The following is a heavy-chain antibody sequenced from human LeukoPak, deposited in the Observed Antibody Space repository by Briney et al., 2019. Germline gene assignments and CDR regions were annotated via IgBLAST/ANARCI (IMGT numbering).Heavy chain of an antibody. CDR1: GFTFSSYW. Sequence: GGSLRLSCAASGFTFSSYWMSWVRQAPGKGLEWVANIKQDGSEKYYVDSVKGRFTISRDNAKNSLYLQMNSLRAEDTAVYYCARDLYGDCGGDCFNYWGQGTLVTVSS. CDR2: IKQDGSEK. CDR3: ARDLYGDCGGDCFNY. D-gene: IGHD2-21*02. V-gene: IGHV3-7*03. J-gene: IGHJ4*02.